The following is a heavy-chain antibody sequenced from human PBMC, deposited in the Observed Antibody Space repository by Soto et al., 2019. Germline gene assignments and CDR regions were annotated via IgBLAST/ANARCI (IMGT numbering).Heavy chain of an antibody. CDR3: TTARHCSSDACPAAV. CDR1: GFTFRTTG. Sequence: EVQLLESGGGLVQPGGSLRLSCTTSGFTFRTTGMLWLRQPPGKGLEWVSAIGPDPSNTKYTDSVKGRFSISRDNSKNTVFLQMTSLGAEDTALYYCTTARHCSSDACPAAVWGQGTLITVSS. D-gene: IGHD2-2*01. J-gene: IGHJ4*02. CDR2: IGPDPSNT. V-gene: IGHV3-23*01.